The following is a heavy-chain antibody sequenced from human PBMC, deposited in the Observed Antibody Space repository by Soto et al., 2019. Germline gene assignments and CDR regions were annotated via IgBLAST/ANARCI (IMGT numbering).Heavy chain of an antibody. Sequence: PGGSLRLSCAASGFTFNNYGMHWVRQAPGKGLEWVALIWHDGSVKGYADSVKGRFTISRDNSKNTLNLQMNSLSAEDTAVYYCARRDQIAYYYGMDVWGQGTTVTVSS. CDR1: GFTFNNYG. J-gene: IGHJ6*02. D-gene: IGHD2-21*01. CDR3: ARRDQIAYYYGMDV. CDR2: IWHDGSVK. V-gene: IGHV3-33*01.